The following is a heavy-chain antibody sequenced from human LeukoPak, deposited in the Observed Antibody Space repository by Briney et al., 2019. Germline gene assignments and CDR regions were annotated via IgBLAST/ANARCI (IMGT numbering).Heavy chain of an antibody. CDR3: ASGIDSSGRYFQH. V-gene: IGHV4-4*09. CDR2: IYTSGST. CDR1: GGSISSYY. J-gene: IGHJ1*01. Sequence: SETLSLTCTVSGGSISSYYWSWIRQPPGKGLEWIGYIYTSGSTNYNPSLKSRVTISVDTSKNQFSLTLSSVTAADTAVYYCASGIDSSGRYFQHWGQGTLVTVSS. D-gene: IGHD3-22*01.